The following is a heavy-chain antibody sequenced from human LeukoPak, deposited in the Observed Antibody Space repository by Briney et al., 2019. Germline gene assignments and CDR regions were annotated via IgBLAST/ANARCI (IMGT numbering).Heavy chain of an antibody. J-gene: IGHJ6*03. D-gene: IGHD2-2*02. CDR1: GYTFTGYY. CDR2: INPNSGGT. Sequence: GASVKVSCKASGYTFTGYYMHWVRQAPRQGLEWMGWINPNSGGTNYAQKFQGRVTMTRDTSISTAYMELSRLRSDDTAVYYCARDPIVVVPAAIYYYYYMDVWGKGTTVTVSS. V-gene: IGHV1-2*02. CDR3: ARDPIVVVPAAIYYYYYMDV.